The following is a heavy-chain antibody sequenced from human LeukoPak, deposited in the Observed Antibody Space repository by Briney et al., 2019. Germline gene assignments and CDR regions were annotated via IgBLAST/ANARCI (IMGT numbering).Heavy chain of an antibody. CDR2: LYYSGST. V-gene: IGHV4-59*12. Sequence: PETLSLTCTVSGGSISSYYWNWIRQPPGKGLEWIGYLYYSGSTNYNPSLKSRVTISVDTSKNQFSLKLSSVTAADTAVYYCARDRPLYCSSTSCSVFDPWGQGTLVTVSS. D-gene: IGHD2-2*01. CDR3: ARDRPLYCSSTSCSVFDP. J-gene: IGHJ5*02. CDR1: GGSISSYY.